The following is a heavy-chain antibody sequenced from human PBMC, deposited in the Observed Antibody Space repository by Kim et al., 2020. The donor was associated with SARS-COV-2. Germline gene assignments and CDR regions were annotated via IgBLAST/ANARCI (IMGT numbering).Heavy chain of an antibody. V-gene: IGHV4-59*13. D-gene: IGHD3-10*01. CDR1: GGSISSYY. CDR3: ARDHPQYYYGSGSYSERYYAYYGTDV. Sequence: SETLSLTCTVSGGSISSYYWSWIRQPPGKGLEWIGYIYYSGSTNYNPSLKSRVTISVDTSKNQFSLKLSSVTAADTAVYYCARDHPQYYYGSGSYSERYYAYYGTDVWGQGTAVTVAS. J-gene: IGHJ6*02. CDR2: IYYSGST.